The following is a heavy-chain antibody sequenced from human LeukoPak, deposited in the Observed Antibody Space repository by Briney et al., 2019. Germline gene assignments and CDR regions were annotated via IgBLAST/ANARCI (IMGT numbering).Heavy chain of an antibody. CDR2: ISHGGST. CDR1: GGSISSSNW. D-gene: IGHD1-26*01. V-gene: IGHV4-4*02. CDR3: ARWCIVGATEGFDY. J-gene: IGHJ4*02. Sequence: SETLSLTCAVSGGSISSSNWWSWVRQPPGKGLEWIAEISHGGSTKYNPSLKSRVTISLDKSKNHFSLRLSSVTAADTAVYYCARWCIVGATEGFDYWGQGTLGTVSS.